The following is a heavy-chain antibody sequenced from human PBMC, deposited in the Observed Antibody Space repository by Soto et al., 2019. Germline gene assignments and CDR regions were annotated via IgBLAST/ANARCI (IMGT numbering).Heavy chain of an antibody. J-gene: IGHJ4*02. Sequence: QVQLVQSGAEVKKPGASVKVSCKVSGYTLSELFVHWVRQAPGKGLEWLGGFDPEEGNTIDAQNFRGRVTRTDDTSTDTAHMELTSLRSDDTAVYYCATGFPQWELLQYWGQGTLLTVSS. CDR3: ATGFPQWELLQY. CDR2: FDPEEGNT. V-gene: IGHV1-24*01. D-gene: IGHD1-26*01. CDR1: GYTLSELF.